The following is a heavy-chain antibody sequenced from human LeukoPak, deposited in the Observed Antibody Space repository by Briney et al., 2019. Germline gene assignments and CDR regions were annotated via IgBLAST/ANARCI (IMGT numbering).Heavy chain of an antibody. Sequence: ASVKVSCKASGYTFTSYAMNWVRQAPGQGLEWMGWISAYNDNTNYAQKLQGRVTMTTDTSTSTAYMELRSLRSDDTAVYYCARESSIITFFGVNMTGYYYNMDVGGKGTTVTVS. D-gene: IGHD3-3*01. V-gene: IGHV1-18*01. J-gene: IGHJ6*03. CDR3: ARESSIITFFGVNMTGYYYNMDV. CDR2: ISAYNDNT. CDR1: GYTFTSYA.